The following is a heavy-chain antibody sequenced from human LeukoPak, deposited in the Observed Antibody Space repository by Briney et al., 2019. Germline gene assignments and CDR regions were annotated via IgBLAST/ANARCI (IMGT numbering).Heavy chain of an antibody. Sequence: ASVKVSCKASGGTFSSYAISWVRQAPGQGLDWMGEINPTGVTTTYAQRFKGRVTMTRDTSASTVYMELSSLRSDDTAVYYCATGYSAYSSGGFDFWGQGTLVTVSS. D-gene: IGHD5-12*01. CDR2: INPTGVTT. J-gene: IGHJ4*02. V-gene: IGHV1-46*01. CDR3: ATGYSAYSSGGFDF. CDR1: GGTFSSYA.